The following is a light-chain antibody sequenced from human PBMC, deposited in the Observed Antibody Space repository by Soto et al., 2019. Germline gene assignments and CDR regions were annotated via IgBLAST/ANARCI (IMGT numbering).Light chain of an antibody. J-gene: IGKJ1*01. CDR2: DTS. CDR3: QQYNSYSWT. V-gene: IGKV3-20*01. Sequence: EIVLMQSPGTLSLSPGEGATLSCRASQSVNSNYLAWYQQKPGQAPTVLIFDTSRRATGVPDRFSGSGSGTDFTLTISRLEPDDFATYYCQQYNSYSWTVGQGTKVDIK. CDR1: QSVNSNY.